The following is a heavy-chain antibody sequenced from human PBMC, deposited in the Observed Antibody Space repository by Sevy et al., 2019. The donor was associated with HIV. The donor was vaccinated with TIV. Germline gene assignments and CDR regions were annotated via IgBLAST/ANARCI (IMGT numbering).Heavy chain of an antibody. CDR2: IWNDQINK. D-gene: IGHD3-22*01. Sequence: GGSLRLSCAASGFTFNNYGMHWVRQAPGKGLEWVAVIWNDQINKHYADSMKGRFTISRDNSKNTLYLQMNSRRAEDTAVYYCASLPNNYYDTSGSSGDDAFDLWGRGTMVTVSS. CDR3: ASLPNNYYDTSGSSGDDAFDL. CDR1: GFTFNNYG. J-gene: IGHJ3*01. V-gene: IGHV3-33*03.